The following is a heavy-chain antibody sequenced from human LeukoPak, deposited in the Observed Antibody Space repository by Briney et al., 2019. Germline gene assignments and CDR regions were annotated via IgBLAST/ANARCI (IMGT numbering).Heavy chain of an antibody. J-gene: IGHJ4*02. D-gene: IGHD1-7*01. Sequence: PGRSLRLSCAASGFTFSSYAMHWVRQAPGKGLEWVAVISYDGSNKYYADSVKGRFTISRDNSKNTLYLQMNSLRAEDTAVYYCARDQTKAVINNWNYGYWGQGTLVTVPS. CDR1: GFTFSSYA. V-gene: IGHV3-30-3*01. CDR2: ISYDGSNK. CDR3: ARDQTKAVINNWNYGY.